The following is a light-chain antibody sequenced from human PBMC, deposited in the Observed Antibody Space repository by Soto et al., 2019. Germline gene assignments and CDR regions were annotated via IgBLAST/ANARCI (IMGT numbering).Light chain of an antibody. Sequence: DIVMTQTPLSSPVTLGQAASISCRSSQILVHNDGNTYLSWFQQRPGQPPSLLIYKVADRFSGVPDRFSGSGAGTDFTLTISRVEAEDVGVYYCMQATQASWTFGQGTKVEI. CDR3: MQATQASWT. CDR1: QILVHNDGNTY. CDR2: KVA. V-gene: IGKV2-24*01. J-gene: IGKJ1*01.